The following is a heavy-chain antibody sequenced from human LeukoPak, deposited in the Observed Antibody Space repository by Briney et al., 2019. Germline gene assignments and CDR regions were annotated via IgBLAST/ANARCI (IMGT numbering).Heavy chain of an antibody. CDR1: GFTFTSYW. CDR2: TSPDGRST. J-gene: IGHJ6*03. V-gene: IGHV3-74*01. Sequence: GGSLRLSCAASGFTFTSYWIHWVRQVPEKGLVWVSRTSPDGRSTTYADSVKGRFTISRDNAKNTLYLQMDSLRAEDTAVYYCAKDRCSNGIGCYYYYMDVWGKGTTVTISS. D-gene: IGHD2-8*01. CDR3: AKDRCSNGIGCYYYYMDV.